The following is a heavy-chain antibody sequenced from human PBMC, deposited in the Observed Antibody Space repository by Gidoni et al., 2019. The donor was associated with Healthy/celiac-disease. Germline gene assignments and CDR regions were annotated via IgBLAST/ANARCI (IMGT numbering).Heavy chain of an antibody. CDR1: GGSISSSSYY. D-gene: IGHD2-2*02. J-gene: IGHJ5*02. V-gene: IGHV4-39*01. CDR3: ARSPLGYCSSTSCYTWFDP. CDR2: IYYSGST. Sequence: QLQLQESGPGLVKPSETLSLTCTVSGGSISSSSYYWGWIRQPPGKGLEWIGSIYYSGSTYYNPSLKSRVTISVDTSKNQFSLKLSSVTAADTAVYYCARSPLGYCSSTSCYTWFDPWGQGTLVTVSS.